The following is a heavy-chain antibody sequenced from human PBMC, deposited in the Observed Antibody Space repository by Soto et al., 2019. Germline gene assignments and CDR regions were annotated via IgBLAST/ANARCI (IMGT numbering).Heavy chain of an antibody. CDR2: INHSGST. CDR1: GGSFSGYY. J-gene: IGHJ4*02. Sequence: PSETLSLTCAVYGGSFSGYYWIWIRQPPGKGLEWIGEINHSGSTNYNPSLKSRVTISVDTSKNQFSLKLRSVTAAGTAVYYCARHPLRWRPPAPFDYWGQGTRFTVSS. D-gene: IGHD2-21*02. V-gene: IGHV4-34*01. CDR3: ARHPLRWRPPAPFDY.